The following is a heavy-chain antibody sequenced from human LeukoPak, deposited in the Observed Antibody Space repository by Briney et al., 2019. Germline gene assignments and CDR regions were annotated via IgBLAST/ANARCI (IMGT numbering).Heavy chain of an antibody. D-gene: IGHD3-3*01. CDR3: TRRGVDFPYYFDY. J-gene: IGHJ4*02. Sequence: PGGSLRLSCEASGFTYSSYAMHWVRQAPGKGLEWVAVISYDGSNKYSADSVKGRFTISRDNSKNTLYLQMNTLRAEDTAVYYCTRRGVDFPYYFDYWGQGTLVTVSS. V-gene: IGHV3-30*04. CDR1: GFTYSSYA. CDR2: ISYDGSNK.